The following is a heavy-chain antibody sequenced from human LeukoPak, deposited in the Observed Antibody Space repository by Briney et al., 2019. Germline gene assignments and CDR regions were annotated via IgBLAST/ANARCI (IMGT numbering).Heavy chain of an antibody. J-gene: IGHJ5*02. V-gene: IGHV4-34*01. Sequence: SETLSLTCAVYGGSFSGYYWSWIRQPPGKGLEWIGEINHSGSTNYNPSLKSRVTISVDTSKNQFSLKLRSVTAADTAVYYCANERGGWFDPWGQGTLVTVSS. D-gene: IGHD3-10*01. CDR1: GGSFSGYY. CDR3: ANERGGWFDP. CDR2: INHSGST.